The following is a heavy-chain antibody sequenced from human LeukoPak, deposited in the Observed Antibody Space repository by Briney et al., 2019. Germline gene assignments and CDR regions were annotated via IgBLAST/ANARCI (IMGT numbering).Heavy chain of an antibody. Sequence: PGRSLRLSCAASGFTFDDYAMHWVRQAPGKGLEWVSGISWNSGSIGYADSVKGRFTISRDNAKNSLYLQMNSLRAEDTALYYCARGIAAAYDSFDTWGQGTMVTVSS. CDR2: ISWNSGSI. CDR1: GFTFDDYA. D-gene: IGHD6-13*01. J-gene: IGHJ3*02. V-gene: IGHV3-9*01. CDR3: ARGIAAAYDSFDT.